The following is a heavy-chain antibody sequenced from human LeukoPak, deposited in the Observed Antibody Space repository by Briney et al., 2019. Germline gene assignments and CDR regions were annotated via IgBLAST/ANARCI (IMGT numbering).Heavy chain of an antibody. Sequence: GESLKISCTGSGYSFTSYWIGWVRQTPGKGLEWMGIIYPGDSDTRYSTSFQGQVTITADKSISTAYLQWSSLKASDTAMYYCARRVAAAGTNWFDPWGQGTLVTVSS. CDR2: IYPGDSDT. D-gene: IGHD6-13*01. CDR1: GYSFTSYW. V-gene: IGHV5-51*01. CDR3: ARRVAAAGTNWFDP. J-gene: IGHJ5*02.